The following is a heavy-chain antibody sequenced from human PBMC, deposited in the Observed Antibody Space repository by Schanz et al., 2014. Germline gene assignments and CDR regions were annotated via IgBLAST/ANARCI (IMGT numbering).Heavy chain of an antibody. CDR2: ISYDGSFK. V-gene: IGHV3-33*01. CDR1: GFNFGSHG. Sequence: QVQLVESGGGVVQPGRSLRLSSAASGFNFGSHGMHWVRQAPGKGLEWVAVISYDGSFKNYADSVRGRITMSRDNSKNTMYLQINNLRADDTAVYYCARELPGVVAFDFWGQGTMVTVSS. D-gene: IGHD7-27*01. J-gene: IGHJ3*01. CDR3: ARELPGVVAFDF.